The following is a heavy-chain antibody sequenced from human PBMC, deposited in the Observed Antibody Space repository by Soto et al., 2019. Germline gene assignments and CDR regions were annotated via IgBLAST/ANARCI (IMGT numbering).Heavy chain of an antibody. D-gene: IGHD1-1*01. Sequence: GGSLRLSCAASGFTFSSYSMNWVRQAPGKGLEWVSSISSSSSYIYYADSVKGRFTISRDNAKNSLYLQMNSLRAEDTAVYHCARSGRTTWSYHYGMDVWGQGTTVTVSS. CDR2: ISSSSSYI. CDR3: ARSGRTTWSYHYGMDV. J-gene: IGHJ6*02. V-gene: IGHV3-21*04. CDR1: GFTFSSYS.